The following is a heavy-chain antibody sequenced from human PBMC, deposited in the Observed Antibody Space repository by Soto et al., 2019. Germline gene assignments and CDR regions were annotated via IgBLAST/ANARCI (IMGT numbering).Heavy chain of an antibody. J-gene: IGHJ4*02. CDR1: GGTFSSYA. CDR3: AREEMATGGRYYFYY. CDR2: IIPIFGTA. Sequence: SVKVSCKASGGTFSSYAISWVRQAPGQGLEWMGGIIPIFGTANYAQKFQGRVTITADESTSTAYMELSSLRSEDTAVYYCAREEMATGGRYYFYYWGQGTLVTVSS. D-gene: IGHD5-12*01. V-gene: IGHV1-69*13.